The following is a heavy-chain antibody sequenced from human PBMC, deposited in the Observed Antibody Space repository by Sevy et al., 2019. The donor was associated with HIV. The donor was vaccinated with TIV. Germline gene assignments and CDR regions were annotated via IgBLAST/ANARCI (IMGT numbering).Heavy chain of an antibody. CDR3: TRDLAQWSPTHFDY. J-gene: IGHJ4*02. D-gene: IGHD6-19*01. Sequence: GGSLRLSCTASGFTFGDYAMSWFRQAPGKGLEWVGFIRSKAYGGTTEYAASVKGRFTISRDDSKSIAYLQMNSLKTEDTAVYYCTRDLAQWSPTHFDYWGQGTLVTVSS. V-gene: IGHV3-49*03. CDR1: GFTFGDYA. CDR2: IRSKAYGGTT.